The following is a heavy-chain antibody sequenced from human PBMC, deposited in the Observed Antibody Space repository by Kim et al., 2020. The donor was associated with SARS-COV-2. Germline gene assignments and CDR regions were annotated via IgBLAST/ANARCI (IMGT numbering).Heavy chain of an antibody. CDR2: ISGSGGST. Sequence: GGSLRLSCAASGFTFSSYAMSWVRQAPGKGLEWVSAISGSGGSTYYADSVKGRFTISRDNSKNTLYLQMNSLRAEDTAVYYCAKELEVVVADYYYDSSGYLSYGMDVWGQGTTVTVSS. J-gene: IGHJ6*02. D-gene: IGHD3-22*01. CDR1: GFTFSSYA. CDR3: AKELEVVVADYYYDSSGYLSYGMDV. V-gene: IGHV3-23*01.